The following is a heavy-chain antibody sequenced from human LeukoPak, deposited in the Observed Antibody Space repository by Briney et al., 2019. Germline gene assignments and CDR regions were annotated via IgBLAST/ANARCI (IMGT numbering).Heavy chain of an antibody. Sequence: ASVKVSCKASGYTFTSYGISWVRQATGQGLEWMGWMNPNSGNTGYAQKFQGRVTITRNTSISTAYMELSSLRSEDTAVYYCARVSRRVLRFLEWPNAVYYFDYWGQGTLVTVSS. CDR3: ARVSRRVLRFLEWPNAVYYFDY. CDR1: GYTFTSYG. CDR2: MNPNSGNT. D-gene: IGHD3-3*01. V-gene: IGHV1-8*03. J-gene: IGHJ4*02.